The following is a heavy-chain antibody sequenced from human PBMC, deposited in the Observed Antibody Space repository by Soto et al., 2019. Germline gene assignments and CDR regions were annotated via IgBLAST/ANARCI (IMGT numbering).Heavy chain of an antibody. CDR2: ITSSSSSI. V-gene: IGHV3-21*01. CDR3: AKDRGPNDFWSGYWRDYYYYYGMDV. CDR1: GFTFSAYN. D-gene: IGHD3-3*01. J-gene: IGHJ6*02. Sequence: EVQLVESGGGLVKPGGSLRLSCAASGFTFSAYNMNWVRQPPGKGLEWVSSITSSSSSIYYADSVKGRFTISRDNSKNTLYLQMNSLRAEDTAVYYCAKDRGPNDFWSGYWRDYYYYYGMDVWGQGTTVTVSS.